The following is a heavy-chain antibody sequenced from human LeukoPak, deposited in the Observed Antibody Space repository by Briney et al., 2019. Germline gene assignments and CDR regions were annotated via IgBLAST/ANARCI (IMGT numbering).Heavy chain of an antibody. V-gene: IGHV4-59*01. CDR3: TRVGGYDGGVYYSGY. D-gene: IGHD3-22*01. Sequence: PSETLSLTCTVSGGSISRYYWSWSRQPPGKGLEWIGYISYSGSTDYNPSLKSRVTMSVDTSKNQFSLKLYSVTAADTAVYYCTRVGGYDGGVYYSGYWGQGTLVSVSS. CDR2: ISYSGST. CDR1: GGSISRYY. J-gene: IGHJ4*02.